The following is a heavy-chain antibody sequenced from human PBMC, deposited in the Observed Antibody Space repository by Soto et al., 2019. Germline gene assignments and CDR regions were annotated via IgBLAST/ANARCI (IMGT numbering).Heavy chain of an antibody. D-gene: IGHD4-17*01. CDR3: AVERSLTTLTRWFDP. J-gene: IGHJ5*02. Sequence: EVQLVESGGGVVRPGGSLRVSFAASGLSIGDYGMSWVRQAPGKGLEWVSGVSRNGGIPVYADSVEGRFTISRDNAKNSLYLQMNSLRPEDTAFYYCAVERSLTTLTRWFDPWGQGTLVTVSS. CDR1: GLSIGDYG. V-gene: IGHV3-20*03. CDR2: VSRNGGIP.